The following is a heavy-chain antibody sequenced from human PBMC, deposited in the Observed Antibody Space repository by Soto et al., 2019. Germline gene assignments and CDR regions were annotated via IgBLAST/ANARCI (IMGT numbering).Heavy chain of an antibody. J-gene: IGHJ4*02. CDR2: IYHIETT. CDR3: ARYRDYGDYGCFDS. D-gene: IGHD4-17*01. Sequence: QVQLQESGPGLVKPSETLSLTYTVSGGSVSSGNFYWTWIRQPPGKGLEWIGYIYHIETTNYNASLRTRVTVSVDTSKNQFSLRLTSGTAADTAVYYCARYRDYGDYGCFDSWGQGTLVTVSS. CDR1: GGSVSSGNFY. V-gene: IGHV4-61*01.